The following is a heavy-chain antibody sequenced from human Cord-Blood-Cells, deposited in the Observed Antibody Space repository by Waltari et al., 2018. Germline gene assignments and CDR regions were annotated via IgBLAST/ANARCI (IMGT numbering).Heavy chain of an antibody. CDR1: GFTFSSYW. D-gene: IGHD6-6*01. V-gene: IGHV3-74*01. CDR3: RSSIAARRDY. J-gene: IGHJ4*02. CDR2: INSDGSST. Sequence: EVQLVESGGGLVQPGGSLRLSCAASGFTFSSYWMHWVRQAPGKGLVWVSRINSDGSSTSYADSVKGRFTISRDNAKNTLYLQMNSLRAEDTAMYYCRSSIAARRDYWGQGTLVTVSS.